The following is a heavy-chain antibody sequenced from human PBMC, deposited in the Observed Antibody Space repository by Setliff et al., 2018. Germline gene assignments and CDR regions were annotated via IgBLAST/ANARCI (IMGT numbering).Heavy chain of an antibody. CDR1: GYTFTNYG. Sequence: ASVKVSCKASGYTFTNYGITWVRQAPGQGLEWMGWINNYNTNTKYAQKLQGRVTMTTDTSTSTAYMELRSLRSDGTAVYYCARINFYVSSGYYYAPDYWGQGTLVTVSS. D-gene: IGHD3-22*01. V-gene: IGHV1-18*01. CDR2: INNYNTNT. CDR3: ARINFYVSSGYYYAPDY. J-gene: IGHJ4*02.